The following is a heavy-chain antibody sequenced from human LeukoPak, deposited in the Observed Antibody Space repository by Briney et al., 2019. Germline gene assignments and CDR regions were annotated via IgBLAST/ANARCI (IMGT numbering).Heavy chain of an antibody. CDR3: ARFFGGRYGVYEFDH. CDR1: GYTFTSYD. D-gene: IGHD5/OR15-5a*01. V-gene: IGHV1-18*01. CDR2: ISAYNGNT. J-gene: IGHJ4*02. Sequence: ASVKVSCKASGYTFTSYDINWVRQAPGQGLEWMGWISAYNGNTNYAQKLQGRVTMTTDTSANTAYMELRSLRSEDPAVYYCARFFGGRYGVYEFDHWGQGTLVTVSS.